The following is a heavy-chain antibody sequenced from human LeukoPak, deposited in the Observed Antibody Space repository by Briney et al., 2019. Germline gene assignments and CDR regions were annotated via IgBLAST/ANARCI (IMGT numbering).Heavy chain of an antibody. J-gene: IGHJ4*02. D-gene: IGHD6-13*01. Sequence: SVNVSCKASGGTFSSYAISWVRQAPGQGLEWMGRIIPILGIANYAQKFQGRVTITADKSTSTAYMELSSLRSDDTAVYYCARGPIAAAGDYWGQGTLVTVSS. CDR1: GGTFSSYA. CDR3: ARGPIAAAGDY. V-gene: IGHV1-69*04. CDR2: IIPILGIA.